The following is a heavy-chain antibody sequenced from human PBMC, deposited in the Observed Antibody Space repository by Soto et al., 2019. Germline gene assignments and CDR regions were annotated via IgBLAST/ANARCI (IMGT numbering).Heavy chain of an antibody. J-gene: IGHJ4*02. CDR1: GGSISSSSYY. V-gene: IGHV4-39*01. CDR3: ARPVLQLWSDRQYYFDY. D-gene: IGHD5-18*01. CDR2: IYYSGST. Sequence: PSETLSLTCTVSGGSISSSSYYWGWIRQPPGKGLEWIGSIYYSGSTYYNPSLKSRVTISVDTSKNQFSLKLSSVTAADTSVYYCARPVLQLWSDRQYYFDYWGQGTLVTVSS.